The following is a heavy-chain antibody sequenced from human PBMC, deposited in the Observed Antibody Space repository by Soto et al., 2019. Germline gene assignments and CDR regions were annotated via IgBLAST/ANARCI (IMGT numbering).Heavy chain of an antibody. CDR3: ARVHGGDPGAFDI. CDR2: IIPILGIA. Sequence: QVQLVQSGAEVKKPGSSVKVSCKASGDTFNSDTISWVRQAPGQGLEWMGRIIPILGIANYAQNFQGRVTTTADKFTNTAYMGLNSLRSEDTAVYYCARVHGGDPGAFDIWGQGTMVTVSS. V-gene: IGHV1-69*02. D-gene: IGHD2-21*02. J-gene: IGHJ3*02. CDR1: GDTFNSDT.